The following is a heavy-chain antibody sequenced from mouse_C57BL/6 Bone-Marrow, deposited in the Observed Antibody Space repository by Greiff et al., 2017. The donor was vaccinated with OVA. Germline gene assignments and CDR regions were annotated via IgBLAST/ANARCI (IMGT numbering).Heavy chain of an antibody. V-gene: IGHV1-74*01. D-gene: IGHD2-4*01. CDR3: AISGYDSAWFAY. Sequence: QVQLKQPGAELVKPGASVKVSCKASGYTFTSYWMHWVKQRPGQGLEWIGRIHPSDSDTNYNQKFKGKATLTVDKSSSTAYMQLSSLTSEDSAVYYCAISGYDSAWFAYWGQGTLVTVSA. J-gene: IGHJ3*01. CDR2: IHPSDSDT. CDR1: GYTFTSYW.